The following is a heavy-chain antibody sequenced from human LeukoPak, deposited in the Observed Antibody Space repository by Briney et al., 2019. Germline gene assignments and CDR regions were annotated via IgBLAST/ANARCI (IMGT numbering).Heavy chain of an antibody. Sequence: RTSETLSLTCTVSGGSISSYYWSWIRQPPGKGLEWIGYIYYSGSTNYNPSLKSRVTISVDTSKNQFSLKLSSVTAADTAVYYCARAHPMVYAFDIWGQGTMVTVSS. J-gene: IGHJ3*02. CDR3: ARAHPMVYAFDI. V-gene: IGHV4-59*01. D-gene: IGHD3-10*01. CDR2: IYYSGST. CDR1: GGSISSYY.